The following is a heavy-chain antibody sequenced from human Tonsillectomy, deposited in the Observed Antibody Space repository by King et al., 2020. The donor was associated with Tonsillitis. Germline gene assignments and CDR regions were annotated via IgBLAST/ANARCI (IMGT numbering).Heavy chain of an antibody. D-gene: IGHD3-22*01. Sequence: QLVQSGAEVKKPGASVKVSCKASGYTFTSYGISWVRQDPGQGLEWMGWISAYNGNTNYAQNLQGRVTLTIDTSTSTDYLVLRSLRSDDTAVYDCARDAPPLHYYDSSGSFDYWGQGTLVSVSS. V-gene: IGHV1-18*04. CDR1: GYTFTSYG. CDR3: ARDAPPLHYYDSSGSFDY. J-gene: IGHJ4*02. CDR2: ISAYNGNT.